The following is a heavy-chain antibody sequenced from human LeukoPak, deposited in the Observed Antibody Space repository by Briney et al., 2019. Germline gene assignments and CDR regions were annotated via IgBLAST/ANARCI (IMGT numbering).Heavy chain of an antibody. CDR2: IYPSDSDT. CDR3: ARLFAVRGVFDAFDI. D-gene: IGHD3-10*01. V-gene: IGHV5-51*01. J-gene: IGHJ3*02. CDR1: GYNFATYW. Sequence: GESLKISCKGSGYNFATYWIGGVRQIPGKGLEWIGIIYPSDSDTRYSPSFQGQVTTSADKSISTAYLQWSSLKASDTAMYYCARLFAVRGVFDAFDIWGQGTMVTVSS.